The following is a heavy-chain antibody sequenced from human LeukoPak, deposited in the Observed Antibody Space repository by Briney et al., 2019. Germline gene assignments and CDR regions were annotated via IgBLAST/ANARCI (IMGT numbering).Heavy chain of an antibody. J-gene: IGHJ4*02. CDR3: ASQIGYCSGGSCYPPHFDY. Sequence: PSETLSLTCTVSGGSISSYYWSWIRKPPGKGLEWIGYIYYSGSTNYNPSLKSRVTISVDTSKNQFSLKLSSVTAADTAVYYCASQIGYCSGGSCYPPHFDYWGQGTLVTVSS. CDR1: GGSISSYY. CDR2: IYYSGST. V-gene: IGHV4-59*08. D-gene: IGHD2-15*01.